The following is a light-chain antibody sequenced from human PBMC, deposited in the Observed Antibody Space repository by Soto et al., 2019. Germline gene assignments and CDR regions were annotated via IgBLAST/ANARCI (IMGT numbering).Light chain of an antibody. Sequence: EIVLTQSPGTLSLSPGERATLSCRASQSVSSAYLAWYQQKPGQAPRLLIYGAFSRATGIPDRFSGYGSGSVFTLTITRLEPEDFAVYYCQQYGTSFTFGQGTKLQIK. V-gene: IGKV3-20*01. J-gene: IGKJ2*01. CDR3: QQYGTSFT. CDR2: GAF. CDR1: QSVSSAY.